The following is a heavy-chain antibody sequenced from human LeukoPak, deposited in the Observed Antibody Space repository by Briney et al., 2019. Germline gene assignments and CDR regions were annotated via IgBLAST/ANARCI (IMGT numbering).Heavy chain of an antibody. J-gene: IGHJ4*02. D-gene: IGHD2-15*01. Sequence: SETLSLTCTVSGGSISNSGGFYWSWIRQHPGNGLEWIGFISYRGSTYYNPSLRSRVSVSVDTSRSQFSLRLTSVTDEDTAVYYCARISQSSGGFYYWGQGSLVTVSS. CDR1: GGSISNSGGFY. CDR2: ISYRGST. V-gene: IGHV4-31*02. CDR3: ARISQSSGGFYY.